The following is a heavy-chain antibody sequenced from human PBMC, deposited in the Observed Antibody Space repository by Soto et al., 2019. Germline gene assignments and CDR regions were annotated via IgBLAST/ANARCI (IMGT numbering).Heavy chain of an antibody. Sequence: SVKVSCKASCGTFSSYSISWVRQAPGQGLEWMGGIIPIFGTANYAQKFQGRVTITEDESTSTAYMELSSLRSEDTAVYYCARSKGSSSSGAFFDYWGQGTLVTVSS. CDR2: IIPIFGTA. D-gene: IGHD6-6*01. CDR1: CGTFSSYS. J-gene: IGHJ4*02. V-gene: IGHV1-69*13. CDR3: ARSKGSSSSGAFFDY.